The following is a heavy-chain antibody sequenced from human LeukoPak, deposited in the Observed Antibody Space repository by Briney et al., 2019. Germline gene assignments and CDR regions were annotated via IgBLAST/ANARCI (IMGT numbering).Heavy chain of an antibody. CDR2: LDYSEAT. J-gene: IGHJ2*01. V-gene: IGHV4-39*07. Sequence: PSETLSPTCTVSGDSITSKRSYWGWLRQPPGKGLGWIGTLDYSEATYYNPSLESRVTISTHTSKKRFSLKLSSVTAADTAVYYCARDSISSPFHKYWYFDLWGRGTLVTVSS. D-gene: IGHD3-3*02. CDR1: GDSITSKRSY. CDR3: ARDSISSPFHKYWYFDL.